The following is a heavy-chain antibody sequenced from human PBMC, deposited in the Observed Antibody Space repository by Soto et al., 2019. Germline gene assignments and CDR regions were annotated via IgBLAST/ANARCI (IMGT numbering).Heavy chain of an antibody. J-gene: IGHJ6*02. V-gene: IGHV1-18*01. CDR3: ARAGRAGGSYYYYGMDV. D-gene: IGHD2-15*01. CDR1: GYTFTSYG. Sequence: QVQLVQSGAEVKKPGASVKVSCKASGYTFTSYGISWVRQAPGQGLEWMGWISAYNGNTNYALKLQGRVTMTTDTSXSXXYMELRSLRSDDTAVYYCARAGRAGGSYYYYGMDVWGQGTTVTVSS. CDR2: ISAYNGNT.